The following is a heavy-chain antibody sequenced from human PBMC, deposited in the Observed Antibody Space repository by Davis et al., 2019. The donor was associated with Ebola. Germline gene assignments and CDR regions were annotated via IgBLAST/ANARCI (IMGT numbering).Heavy chain of an antibody. J-gene: IGHJ4*02. CDR3: AGNYNILTGTPFDY. Sequence: GESLKISCLASGFTFSRFWMHWVRQAPGKGLVWVSRINSDGTSTYYADSVKGRFTISRDNSKNTLYLQMNSLRAEDTAVYYCAGNYNILTGTPFDYWGQGTLVTVSS. D-gene: IGHD3-9*01. CDR2: INSDGTST. V-gene: IGHV3-74*01. CDR1: GFTFSRFW.